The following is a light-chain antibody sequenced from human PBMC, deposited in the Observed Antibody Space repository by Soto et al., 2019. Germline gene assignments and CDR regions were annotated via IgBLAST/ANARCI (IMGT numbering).Light chain of an antibody. CDR3: HHYGGSPIT. CDR2: GAS. J-gene: IGKJ5*01. Sequence: EIVMTHSPATLSVSPCERATLSFSASQSVNSDYLGWFQQKPGQAPRLLIYGASTRATGIPDRFSGSGSGTDFTLTISRLEPEDFAVYYCHHYGGSPITFGQGTRLEI. CDR1: QSVNSDY. V-gene: IGKV3-20*01.